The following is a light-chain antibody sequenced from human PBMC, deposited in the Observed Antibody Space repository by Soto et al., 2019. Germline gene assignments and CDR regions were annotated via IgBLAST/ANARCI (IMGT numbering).Light chain of an antibody. J-gene: IGLJ3*02. Sequence: QSVLTQPPSASWTPGQRVTISCSGSRSNIGRNTVNWYQKLPGTAPKLLIYSNNQRPSGVPDRFSGSKSDTSASLAVSGLQSEDEADYYCATWDDSLNGWVFGGGTKLTVL. CDR3: ATWDDSLNGWV. V-gene: IGLV1-44*01. CDR1: RSNIGRNT. CDR2: SNN.